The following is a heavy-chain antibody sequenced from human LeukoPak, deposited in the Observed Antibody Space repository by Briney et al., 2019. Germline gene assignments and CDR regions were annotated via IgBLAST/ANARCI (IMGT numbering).Heavy chain of an antibody. D-gene: IGHD1-1*01. CDR2: LWYDGANK. Sequence: GGSLRLSCAASGFTFSNYGMHWVRQAPGKGLEWVALLWYDGANKNYADSVKGRFTISRDNSKNTVYLQMTSLRAEDTALYYCARDPSGSWNDVGTFDSWGQGTLVSVSS. V-gene: IGHV3-33*01. J-gene: IGHJ4*02. CDR3: ARDPSGSWNDVGTFDS. CDR1: GFTFSNYG.